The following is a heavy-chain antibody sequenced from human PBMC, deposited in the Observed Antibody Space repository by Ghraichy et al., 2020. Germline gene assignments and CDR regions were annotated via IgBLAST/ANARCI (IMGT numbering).Heavy chain of an antibody. V-gene: IGHV4-59*08. CDR1: GGSISSYY. J-gene: IGHJ4*02. CDR3: ARGRRDWSGPLDGDY. D-gene: IGHD3-9*01. CDR2: IYYSGST. Sequence: SQTLSLTCTVSGGSISSYYWSWIRQPPGKGLEWIGYIYYSGSTNYNPSLKSRVTISVDTSKNQFSLKLSSVTAADTAVYYCARGRRDWSGPLDGDYWGQGTLVTVSS.